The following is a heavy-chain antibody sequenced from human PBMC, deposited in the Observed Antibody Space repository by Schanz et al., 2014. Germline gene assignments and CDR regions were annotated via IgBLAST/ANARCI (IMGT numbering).Heavy chain of an antibody. CDR3: TRDTDYHFDY. CDR1: GFIFSNFA. V-gene: IGHV3-74*01. Sequence: EVQLVESGGGLVQPGGSLRLSCAASGFIFSNFAMEWVRQAPGKGLEWVSRTSHDGSFTTFADSVKGRFTISRDNARNTLYLQMNSLRAEDTAVYYCTRDTDYHFDYWGQGTLVTVSS. CDR2: TSHDGSFT. J-gene: IGHJ4*02. D-gene: IGHD4-17*01.